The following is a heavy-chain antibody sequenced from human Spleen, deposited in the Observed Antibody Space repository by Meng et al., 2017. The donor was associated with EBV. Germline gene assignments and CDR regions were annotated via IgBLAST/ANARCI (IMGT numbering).Heavy chain of an antibody. CDR1: GGSFSGYY. V-gene: IGHV4-34*01. CDR2: INHSGST. D-gene: IGHD2-2*01. J-gene: IGHJ5*02. Sequence: VPTHRWCDSLLDPSAHLPLTCPVYGGSFSGYYWSWLRQPPGKGLEWIGEINHSGSTNYNSSLKSRVTISVDTSKNQFSLKLSSVTAADTAVYYCARGLNFDIVVVPAAIGWFDPWGQGTLVTVSS. CDR3: ARGLNFDIVVVPAAIGWFDP.